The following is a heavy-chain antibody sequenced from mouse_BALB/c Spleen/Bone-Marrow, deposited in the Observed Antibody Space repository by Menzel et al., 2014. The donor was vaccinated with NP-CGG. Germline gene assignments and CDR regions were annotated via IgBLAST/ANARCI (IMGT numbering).Heavy chain of an antibody. V-gene: IGHV5-6*01. CDR2: ISSGGSYT. Sequence: EVKLVESGGDLVKPGGSLKLSCAASGLTFSSYGMSWVRQTPDKRLEWVATISSGGSYTYYPDSVKGRFTISRDNAKSTLYLQMSSLKSEDTAMYYCARQTYYDYDGYFDYWGQGTTLTVSS. CDR1: GLTFSSYG. CDR3: ARQTYYDYDGYFDY. D-gene: IGHD2-4*01. J-gene: IGHJ2*01.